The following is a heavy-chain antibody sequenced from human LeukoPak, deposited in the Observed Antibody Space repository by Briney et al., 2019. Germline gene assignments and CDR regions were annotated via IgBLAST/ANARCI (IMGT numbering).Heavy chain of an antibody. V-gene: IGHV3-33*01. CDR3: AREGESSSWTFDY. CDR2: IRYDGSHK. CDR1: GFTFSSYG. J-gene: IGHJ4*02. D-gene: IGHD6-13*01. Sequence: GGSLRLSCAASGFTFSSYGMHWVRQAPGKGLEWVAAIRYDGSHKFYGGSVKGRFTISRDNSKNTLFLQMDSLRADDTAVYYCAREGESSSWTFDYWGQGTLVTVSS.